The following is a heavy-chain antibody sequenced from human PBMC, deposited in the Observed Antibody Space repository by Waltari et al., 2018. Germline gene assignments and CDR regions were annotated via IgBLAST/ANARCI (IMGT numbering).Heavy chain of an antibody. J-gene: IGHJ5*02. D-gene: IGHD2-8*02. CDR2: IYYSGST. Sequence: QLQLQESGPGLVKPSETLSLTCTVSGGSISSSSYYWGWIRQPPGKGLEWIGSIYYSGSTYSNPSLKSRVTISVDTSKNQVSLKLSSVTAADTAVYYCARSALVVYAQEFLDWFDPWGQGTLVIVSS. CDR3: ARSALVVYAQEFLDWFDP. V-gene: IGHV4-39*07. CDR1: GGSISSSSYY.